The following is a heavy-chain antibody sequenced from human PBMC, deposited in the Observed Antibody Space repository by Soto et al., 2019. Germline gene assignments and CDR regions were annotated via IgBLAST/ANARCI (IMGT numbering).Heavy chain of an antibody. CDR2: ISYEGNNK. V-gene: IGHV3-30*18. D-gene: IGHD4-17*01. Sequence: QVQLVESGGGVVQPGRSLRLSCAASGFIFSTYGMHWARQAPGKRLEWLSVISYEGNNKYYADSVKGRFTISRDNSKNTLWLQMDSLRTEDTAVYYCAKDLLLTTITTVGDWGQGTLVTVSS. CDR1: GFIFSTYG. CDR3: AKDLLLTTITTVGD. J-gene: IGHJ4*02.